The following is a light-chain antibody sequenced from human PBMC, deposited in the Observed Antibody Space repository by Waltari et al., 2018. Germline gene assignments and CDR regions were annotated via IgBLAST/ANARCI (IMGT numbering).Light chain of an antibody. J-gene: IGKJ3*01. CDR1: QSVSSY. CDR3: QQRSNWPRFT. Sequence: EIVLTQSPATLSLSPGERATLSCRASQSVSSYLAWYQQHPGQAPRLLIYDASNRATGIPARFSGSGSGTDFTLTISSLEPEDFAVYYCQQRSNWPRFTFGPGTKVDIK. CDR2: DAS. V-gene: IGKV3-11*01.